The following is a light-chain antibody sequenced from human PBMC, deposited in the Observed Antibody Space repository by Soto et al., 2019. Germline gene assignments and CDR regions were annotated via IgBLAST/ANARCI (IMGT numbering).Light chain of an antibody. CDR3: QSYDSSLSGYVV. Sequence: QLVLTQPPSVSGAPGQRVTISCTGSSSNIGAGYDVHWYKQLPGTAPKLLIYGNSNRPSGVPDRFSGSKSATSASLAIIVLQTEDESDYYCQSYDSSLSGYVVFGGGTKLTVL. CDR1: SSNIGAGYD. V-gene: IGLV1-40*01. CDR2: GNS. J-gene: IGLJ2*01.